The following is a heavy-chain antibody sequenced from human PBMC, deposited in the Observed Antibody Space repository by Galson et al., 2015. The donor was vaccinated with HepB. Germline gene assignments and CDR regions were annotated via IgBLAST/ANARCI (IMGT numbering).Heavy chain of an antibody. J-gene: IGHJ4*02. V-gene: IGHV3-33*01. CDR1: GFTFSSYG. Sequence: SLRLSCAASGFTFSSYGMHWVRQAPGKGLEWVAVIWYDGSNKYYADAVKGRFTISRDNSKNPLYLQMNSLRAEDTDVYYCARDPSMITFGEASYYFDYWGQGTLVTVSS. D-gene: IGHD3-16*01. CDR2: IWYDGSNK. CDR3: ARDPSMITFGEASYYFDY.